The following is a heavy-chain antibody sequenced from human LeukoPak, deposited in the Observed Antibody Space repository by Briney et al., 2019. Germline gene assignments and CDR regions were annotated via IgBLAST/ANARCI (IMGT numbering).Heavy chain of an antibody. CDR1: GFTFSSYA. V-gene: IGHV3-64D*06. D-gene: IGHD3-16*01. Sequence: GGSLRLSCSASGFTFSSYAMHWVRQAPGKGLEYVSAISSNGGSTYYADSVKGRFTISRDNSKNTLYLQMSSLRAEDTAVYYCVKRRGGVTTYFDYWGQGTLVTDSS. CDR3: VKRRGGVTTYFDY. J-gene: IGHJ4*02. CDR2: ISSNGGST.